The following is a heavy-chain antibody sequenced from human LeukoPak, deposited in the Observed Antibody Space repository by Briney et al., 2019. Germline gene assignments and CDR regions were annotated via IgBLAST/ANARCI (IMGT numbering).Heavy chain of an antibody. CDR1: GFTFSSYW. Sequence: GGSLRLSCAASGFTFSSYWMSWVRQAPGKGLEWVANIKQDGSEKYYVGSVKGRFTISRDNAKNSLYLQMNSLRAEDTAVYYCARDNSGYDLNWFDPWGQGTLVTVSS. CDR2: IKQDGSEK. V-gene: IGHV3-7*01. CDR3: ARDNSGYDLNWFDP. D-gene: IGHD5-12*01. J-gene: IGHJ5*02.